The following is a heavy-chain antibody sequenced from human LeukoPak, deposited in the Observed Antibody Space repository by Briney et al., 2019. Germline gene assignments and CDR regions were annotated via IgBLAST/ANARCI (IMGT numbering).Heavy chain of an antibody. D-gene: IGHD3-22*01. Sequence: SETLSLTCTVSGDSFSSFRWNWIRQPAGKGLEWIGRIYTSGSTNYNPSLKSRVTISVDTSKNQFSLELTSVTAADTAVYYCARRRYDASGYYPSRGRYFDYWGQGTLVTVSS. CDR2: IYTSGST. CDR3: ARRRYDASGYYPSRGRYFDY. CDR1: GDSFSSFR. V-gene: IGHV4-4*07. J-gene: IGHJ4*02.